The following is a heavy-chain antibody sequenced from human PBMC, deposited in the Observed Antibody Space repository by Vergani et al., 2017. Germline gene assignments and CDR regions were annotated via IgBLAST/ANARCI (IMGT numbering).Heavy chain of an antibody. CDR1: GYTFTSYY. V-gene: IGHV1-46*01. D-gene: IGHD3-22*01. Sequence: QVQLVQSGAEVKKPGASVKVSCKASGYTFTSYYMHWVRQAPGQGLEWMGIINPSGGSTSYAQKFQGRVTMTRDTSTSTVYMELSSLRSEDTAVYYCARGNYYDSSGYYSGLDYWGQGTLVTVSS. CDR3: ARGNYYDSSGYYSGLDY. J-gene: IGHJ4*02. CDR2: INPSGGST.